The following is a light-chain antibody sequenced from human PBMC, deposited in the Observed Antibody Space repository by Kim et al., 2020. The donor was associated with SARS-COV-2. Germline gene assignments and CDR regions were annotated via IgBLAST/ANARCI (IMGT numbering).Light chain of an antibody. J-gene: IGKJ1*01. CDR2: GAS. CDR3: QQYGSLPRT. V-gene: IGKV3-20*01. Sequence: EIVLTQSPGTLPLSPGERATLSCRSSQTISGSYLAWYQQKPGQAPRLLIYGASSRATGIPDRFSGSGSGTDFTLTISRLEPGDFAVYYCQQYGSLPRTFGHGTKVDIK. CDR1: QTISGSY.